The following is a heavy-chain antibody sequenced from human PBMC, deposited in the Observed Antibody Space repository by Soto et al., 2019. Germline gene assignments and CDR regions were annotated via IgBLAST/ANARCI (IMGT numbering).Heavy chain of an antibody. J-gene: IGHJ5*02. Sequence: QVQLVQSGAEVKKPGSSLKVSCKASGGTFSTYTMNWVRQAPGLGLEWMGGIIPMFGRANYAKKFQGRVTITADDSTNTAYMELRSLGSEDTATYYCARDAKAVFGVVTYNWFDPWGQGTLVTVSS. V-gene: IGHV1-69*12. D-gene: IGHD3-3*01. CDR2: IIPMFGRA. CDR1: GGTFSTYT. CDR3: ARDAKAVFGVVTYNWFDP.